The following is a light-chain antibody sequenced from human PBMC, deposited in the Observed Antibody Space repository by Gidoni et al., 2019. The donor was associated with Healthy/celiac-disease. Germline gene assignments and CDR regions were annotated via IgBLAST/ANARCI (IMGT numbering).Light chain of an antibody. J-gene: IGKJ5*01. V-gene: IGKV3-11*01. Sequence: EIVLTQSPATLSLSPGERATLSCRASQSVSSYLAWYQQKPGQAPRLLIYDASNRATGIPARCSGSGSGTDFTLTISILEPEDFAVYYCQQRSNWLPLTFXQXTRLEIK. CDR2: DAS. CDR1: QSVSSY. CDR3: QQRSNWLPLT.